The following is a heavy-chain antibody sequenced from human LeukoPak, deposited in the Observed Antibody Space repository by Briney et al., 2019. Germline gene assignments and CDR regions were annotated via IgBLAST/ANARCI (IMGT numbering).Heavy chain of an antibody. Sequence: PGGSLRLSCAASGFTFSSYAMSWVRQAPGKGLEWVSAISGSGGSTYYADSVKGRFTISRDNSKNTLYLQMNSLRAEDTAVYYCAKEIQKRLVVVVAAEFDYWGQGTLVTVSS. D-gene: IGHD2-15*01. CDR2: ISGSGGST. J-gene: IGHJ4*02. CDR1: GFTFSSYA. V-gene: IGHV3-23*01. CDR3: AKEIQKRLVVVVAAEFDY.